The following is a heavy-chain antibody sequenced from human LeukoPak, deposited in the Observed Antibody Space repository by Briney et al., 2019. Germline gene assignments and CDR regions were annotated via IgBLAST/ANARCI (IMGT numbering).Heavy chain of an antibody. V-gene: IGHV3-30*02. J-gene: IGHJ4*02. CDR3: AKRGGYCSSTSCYRGFDY. CDR2: IRYDGSNK. D-gene: IGHD2-2*01. CDR1: GFTFSSYG. Sequence: PGGSLRLSCATSGFTFSSYGMHWVRQAPGKGLEWVAFIRYDGSNKYYADSVKGRFTISRDNSKNTLYLQMKSLRAEDTAVYYCAKRGGYCSSTSCYRGFDYWGQGTLVTVSS.